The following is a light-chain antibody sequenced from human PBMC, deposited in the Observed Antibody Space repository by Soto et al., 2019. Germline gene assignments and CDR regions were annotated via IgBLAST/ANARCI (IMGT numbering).Light chain of an antibody. CDR3: AAWDDSLRGWV. CDR1: KLGDKY. J-gene: IGLJ3*02. V-gene: IGLV3-1*01. CDR2: QDS. Sequence: SYELTQPPSVSVSPGQTASITCSGDKLGDKYACWYQQKPGQSPVLVIYQDSKRPSGIPERFSGSNSGNTATLTISGLRSEDEADYYCAAWDDSLRGWVFGGGTKLTVL.